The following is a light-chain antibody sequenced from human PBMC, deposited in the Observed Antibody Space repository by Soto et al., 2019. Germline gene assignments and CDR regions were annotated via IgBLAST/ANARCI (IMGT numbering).Light chain of an antibody. Sequence: ILMTQSPSTLYVSPGERATLSGRASQSVSRSYLAWYQQKPGQAPRLLIYGASSRATGIPDRFSGSGSGTDFTLTINRLEPEDFAVYYCQQYGSSITFGQGTRLEIK. CDR1: QSVSRSY. CDR3: QQYGSSIT. J-gene: IGKJ5*01. V-gene: IGKV3-20*01. CDR2: GAS.